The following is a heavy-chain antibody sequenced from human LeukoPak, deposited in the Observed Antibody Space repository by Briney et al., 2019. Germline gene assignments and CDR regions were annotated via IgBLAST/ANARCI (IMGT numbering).Heavy chain of an antibody. CDR3: ARGRTIFEGWFDP. CDR1: GDSVNSGGYY. Sequence: PSETLSLTCLVSGDSVNSGGYYWTWVRQHPGKGLEWMGYIYHRGSTHYNPSLESRLTISIDTSRNQVSLKLNSVTPADTAIYYCARGRTIFEGWFDPWGQGNLVIVSS. D-gene: IGHD3-3*01. J-gene: IGHJ5*02. CDR2: IYHRGST. V-gene: IGHV4-31*02.